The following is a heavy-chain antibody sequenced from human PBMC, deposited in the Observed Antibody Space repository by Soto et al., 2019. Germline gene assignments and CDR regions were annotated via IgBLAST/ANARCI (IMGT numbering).Heavy chain of an antibody. J-gene: IGHJ4*02. D-gene: IGHD2-15*01. CDR3: ARDRGCSGGICYRDLGY. V-gene: IGHV3-48*01. CDR2: ISSISNTI. Sequence: EVQLVESGGGLVQPGGSLRLACAASGFTFSTYSMSWVRQAPGKGLEWVSYISSISNTIYYADSVKGRFTISRDNAKNSRYLHMNRLRAEDTSVYYCARDRGCSGGICYRDLGYWGQGTLVTVSS. CDR1: GFTFSTYS.